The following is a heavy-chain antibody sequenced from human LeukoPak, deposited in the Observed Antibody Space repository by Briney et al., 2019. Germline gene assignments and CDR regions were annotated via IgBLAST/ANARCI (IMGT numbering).Heavy chain of an antibody. D-gene: IGHD1-20*01. CDR2: ISGSGGNT. CDR3: AKEMYNWNDLDAFDI. J-gene: IGHJ3*02. Sequence: PGGSLRLSCAASGFTFSSYAMSWVRQAPGEGLEWVSAISGSGGNTYYADSVKGRFTISRDNSKNTLYLQMNSLRAEDTAVYYCAKEMYNWNDLDAFDIWGQGTMVTVSS. V-gene: IGHV3-23*01. CDR1: GFTFSSYA.